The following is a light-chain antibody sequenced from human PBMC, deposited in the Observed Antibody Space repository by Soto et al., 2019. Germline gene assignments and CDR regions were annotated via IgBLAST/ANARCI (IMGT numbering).Light chain of an antibody. Sequence: QSVLTQPHSASGTPGQRVTISCSGSSSNIGTSSVHWFQQLPGTAPKLLISTTNQRPSGVPERFSGSKSGTSASLAISGLQSEDEADYYCAAWDDRLNGHVFGTGTKSPT. CDR2: TTN. J-gene: IGLJ1*01. CDR3: AAWDDRLNGHV. V-gene: IGLV1-44*01. CDR1: SSNIGTSS.